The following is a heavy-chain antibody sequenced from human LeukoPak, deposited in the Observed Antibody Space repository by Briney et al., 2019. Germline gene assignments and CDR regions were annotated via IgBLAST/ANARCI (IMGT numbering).Heavy chain of an antibody. CDR2: IYSGGST. V-gene: IGHV3-66*01. D-gene: IGHD6-19*01. CDR3: ASTAVAGTPFDY. Sequence: GGSLRLSCAASGFTFSSYSMNWVRQAPGKGLEWVSVIYSGGSTYYADSVKGRFTISRDNSKNTLYLQMNSLRAEDTAVYYCASTAVAGTPFDYWGQGTLVTVSS. CDR1: GFTFSSYS. J-gene: IGHJ4*02.